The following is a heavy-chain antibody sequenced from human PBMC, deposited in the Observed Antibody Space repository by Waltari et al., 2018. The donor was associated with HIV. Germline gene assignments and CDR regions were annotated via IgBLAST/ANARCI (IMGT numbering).Heavy chain of an antibody. Sequence: QVQLQQWGAGLLKPSETLSLTCAVYGGSFSGYYWSWIRQPPGTGLEWIGEINHSGSTNSSPSLKSRVTISVDTSKNQFSLKLSSVTAADTAVYYCARLKTIFGVVIMGVYFDYWGQGTLVTVSS. CDR3: ARLKTIFGVVIMGVYFDY. V-gene: IGHV4-34*01. D-gene: IGHD3-3*01. J-gene: IGHJ4*02. CDR2: INHSGST. CDR1: GGSFSGYY.